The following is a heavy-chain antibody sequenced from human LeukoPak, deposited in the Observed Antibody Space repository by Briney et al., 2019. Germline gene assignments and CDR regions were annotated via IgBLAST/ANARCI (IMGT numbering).Heavy chain of an antibody. D-gene: IGHD3-10*01. CDR2: IKQDGSEK. J-gene: IGHJ6*03. Sequence: GGSLRLSCAASGFTFSSYAMTWVRQAPGKGLEWVANIKQDGSEKYYVDSVKGRFTISRDNAKNSLYLQMNSLRADDTAVYYCARSLRVRGVPDYMDVWGKGTTVTISS. CDR3: ARSLRVRGVPDYMDV. CDR1: GFTFSSYA. V-gene: IGHV3-7*03.